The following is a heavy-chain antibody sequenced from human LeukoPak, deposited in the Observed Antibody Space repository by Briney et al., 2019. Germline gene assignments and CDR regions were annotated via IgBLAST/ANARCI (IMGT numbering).Heavy chain of an antibody. CDR3: AKDTMVRGVSLFDY. Sequence: PGGSLRLSCAASGFTFSSYGMSWVRQAPGKGLEWVSAISGSGGSTYYADSVKGRFTISRDNSKNTLYLQMNSLRAEDTAVYYCAKDTMVRGVSLFDYWGQGTLVTVSS. CDR2: ISGSGGST. V-gene: IGHV3-23*01. CDR1: GFTFSSYG. D-gene: IGHD3-10*01. J-gene: IGHJ4*02.